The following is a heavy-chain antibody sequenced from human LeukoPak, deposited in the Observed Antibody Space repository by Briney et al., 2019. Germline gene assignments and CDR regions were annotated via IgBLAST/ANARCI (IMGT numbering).Heavy chain of an antibody. V-gene: IGHV4-59*12. J-gene: IGHJ5*02. CDR2: IYYSGST. CDR1: GGSISSYY. Sequence: SSETLSLTCTVSGGSISSYYWSWIRQPPGKGLEWIGYIYYSGSTNYNPSLKSRVTISVDTSKNQFSLKLSSVTAADTAVYYCARETRRGVIIPWFDPWGQGTLVTVSS. D-gene: IGHD3-10*01. CDR3: ARETRRGVIIPWFDP.